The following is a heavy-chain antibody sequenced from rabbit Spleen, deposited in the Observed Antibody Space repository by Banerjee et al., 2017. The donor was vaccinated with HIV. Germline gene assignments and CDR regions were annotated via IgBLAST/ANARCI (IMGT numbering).Heavy chain of an antibody. CDR1: GVSFSSSSY. CDR3: ARDTGSSFSSYGMDL. D-gene: IGHD8-1*01. J-gene: IGHJ6*01. V-gene: IGHV1S40*01. CDR2: IAGGSSGFT. Sequence: QSLEESGGDLVKPGASLTLTCTASGVSFSSSSYMCWVRQAPGKGLEWISCIAGGSSGFTYSATWAKGRFTISKTSSTTVTLQMTSLTVADTATYFCARDTGSSFSSYGMDLWGQGTLVTVS.